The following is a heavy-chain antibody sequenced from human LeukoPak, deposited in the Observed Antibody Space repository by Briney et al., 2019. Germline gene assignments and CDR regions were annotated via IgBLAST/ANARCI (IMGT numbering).Heavy chain of an antibody. Sequence: KPSETLSLTCTVSGGSISSYYWSWIRQPPGKGLEWIGYIYYSGSTNYNPSLKSRVTISVDTSKNQFSLKLNSVTAADTAVYFCARETNYYDSSGYSLKPDYWGQGTLVTVSS. J-gene: IGHJ4*02. CDR1: GGSISSYY. V-gene: IGHV4-59*12. CDR3: ARETNYYDSSGYSLKPDY. CDR2: IYYSGST. D-gene: IGHD3-22*01.